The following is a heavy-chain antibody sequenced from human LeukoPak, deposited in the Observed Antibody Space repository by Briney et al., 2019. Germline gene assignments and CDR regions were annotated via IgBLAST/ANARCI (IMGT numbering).Heavy chain of an antibody. CDR1: GFSVSSNY. V-gene: IGHV3-53*01. Sequence: GSLRLSCAASGFSVSSNYMSWVRQTPGKGLEWVSVIYSGGNTYYADSVKGRFTISRDNSKNTLHLQMNSPRAEDTAVYYCARGGNKEFDYWGQGALVTVSS. D-gene: IGHD2/OR15-2a*01. CDR3: ARGGNKEFDY. CDR2: IYSGGNT. J-gene: IGHJ4*02.